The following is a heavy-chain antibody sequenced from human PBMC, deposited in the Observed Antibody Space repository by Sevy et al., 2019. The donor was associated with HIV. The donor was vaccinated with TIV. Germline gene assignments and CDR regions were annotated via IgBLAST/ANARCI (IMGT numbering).Heavy chain of an antibody. CDR1: GFSVSNSY. CDR3: ASLPNNYYDISGYSGDDAFDM. V-gene: IGHV3-33*08. CDR2: IWNDRSNE. D-gene: IGHD3-22*01. Sequence: GGSLRLSCAASGFSVSNSYMIWVRQAPGKGLEWVAVIWNDRSNEHYADSVKGRFTISRDNSKNTLYLQMNSLRAEDTAVYYCASLPNNYYDISGYSGDDAFDMWGQGTMVTVSS. J-gene: IGHJ3*02.